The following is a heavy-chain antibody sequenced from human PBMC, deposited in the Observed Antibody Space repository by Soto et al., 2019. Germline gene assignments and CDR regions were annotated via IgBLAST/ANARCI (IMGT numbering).Heavy chain of an antibody. CDR1: GGSFSGYY. CDR3: ARVSRYYYDSSGYYYDY. V-gene: IGHV4-34*01. Sequence: PSETLSITCAVYGGSFSGYYWSWIRQPPGKGLEWIGEINHSGSTNYNPSLKSRVTISVDTSKNQFSLKLSSVTAADTAVYYCARVSRYYYDSSGYYYDYWGQGTLVTVSS. D-gene: IGHD3-22*01. CDR2: INHSGST. J-gene: IGHJ4*02.